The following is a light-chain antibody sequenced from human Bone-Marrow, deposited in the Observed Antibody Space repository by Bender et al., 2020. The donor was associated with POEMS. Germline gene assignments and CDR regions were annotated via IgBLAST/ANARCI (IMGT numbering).Light chain of an antibody. V-gene: IGLV3-21*02. Sequence: ARITCGGNNIGRKSVHWYQQKPGQAPVLVVHDDSDRPSGIPERFSGSNSENTATLTISRVEAGDEADYYCQVWDTSSDPYVVFGGGTKLTVL. CDR2: DDS. CDR3: QVWDTSSDPYVV. J-gene: IGLJ2*01. CDR1: NIGRKS.